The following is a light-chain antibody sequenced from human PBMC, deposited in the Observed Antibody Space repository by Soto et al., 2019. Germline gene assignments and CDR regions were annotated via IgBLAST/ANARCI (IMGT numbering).Light chain of an antibody. CDR2: GAS. J-gene: IGKJ1*01. CDR3: QQYGSSPRT. V-gene: IGKV3-20*01. Sequence: EIVSTQSPGTVSLSPGERATLSCGASQSVSSSYLAWYQQKPGQAPRLLIYGASSRATGIPDRFSGSGSGTDFTLTISRLEPEDFAVYYCQQYGSSPRTFGQGTKVDIK. CDR1: QSVSSSY.